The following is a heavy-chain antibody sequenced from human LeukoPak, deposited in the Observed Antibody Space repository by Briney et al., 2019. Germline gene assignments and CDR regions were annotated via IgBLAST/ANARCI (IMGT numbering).Heavy chain of an antibody. CDR3: ARILDYGYYFDY. J-gene: IGHJ4*02. V-gene: IGHV4-38-2*02. CDR1: GYSISSGYY. CDR2: IYHSGST. D-gene: IGHD4-17*01. Sequence: PSETLSLTCTVSGYSISSGYYWGWIRQPPGKGLERIGSIYHSGSTYYNPSLKSRVTISVDTSKNQFSLKLSSVTAADTAVYYCARILDYGYYFDYWGQGTLVTVSS.